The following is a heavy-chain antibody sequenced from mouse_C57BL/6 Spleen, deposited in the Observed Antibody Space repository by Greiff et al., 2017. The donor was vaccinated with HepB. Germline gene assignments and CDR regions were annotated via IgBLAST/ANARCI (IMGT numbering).Heavy chain of an antibody. Sequence: QVQLKESGAELVRPGTSVKVSCKASGYAFTNYLIEWVKQRPGQGLEWIGVINPGSGGTNYNEKFKGKATLTADKSSSTAYMQLSSLTSEDSAVYFCARGGYGSSYRWNAMDYWGQGTSVTVSS. D-gene: IGHD1-1*01. V-gene: IGHV1-54*01. CDR2: INPGSGGT. J-gene: IGHJ4*01. CDR3: ARGGYGSSYRWNAMDY. CDR1: GYAFTNYL.